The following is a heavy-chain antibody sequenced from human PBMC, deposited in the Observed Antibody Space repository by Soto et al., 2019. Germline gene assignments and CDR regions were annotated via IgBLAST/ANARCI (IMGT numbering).Heavy chain of an antibody. CDR1: GFTFSNAW. Sequence: EVQLVESGGGLVKPGGSLRLSCAASGFTFSNAWMNWVRQAPGKGLEWVGRIKSKTDGGTTDYAAPVKGRCTISRDDSNTALYLQRNSLTTEDPAVYCCTTDLGYSGGMVVWGQGTTVTVSS. D-gene: IGHD1-26*01. V-gene: IGHV3-15*07. J-gene: IGHJ6*02. CDR2: IKSKTDGGTT. CDR3: TTDLGYSGGMVV.